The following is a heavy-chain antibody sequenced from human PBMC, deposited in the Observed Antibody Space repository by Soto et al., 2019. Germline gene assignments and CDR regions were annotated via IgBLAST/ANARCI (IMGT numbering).Heavy chain of an antibody. D-gene: IGHD3-22*01. V-gene: IGHV4-31*03. CDR3: ARVRTSYYDSSGYVDY. Sequence: PSETLSLTCTVSGGSISSGGYYWSWIRQHPGKGLEWIGYIYYSGSTYYNPSLKSRVTISVDTSKNQFSLKLSSVTAADTAVYYCARVRTSYYDSSGYVDYWGQGTLVTVSS. J-gene: IGHJ4*02. CDR2: IYYSGST. CDR1: GGSISSGGYY.